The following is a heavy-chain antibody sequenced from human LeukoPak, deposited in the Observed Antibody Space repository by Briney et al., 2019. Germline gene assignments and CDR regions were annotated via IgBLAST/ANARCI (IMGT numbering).Heavy chain of an antibody. J-gene: IGHJ5*02. CDR2: IYDSGST. CDR3: ARDLFPFDP. Sequence: PSETLSLTCTVSGGSIRSSYYYWGWIRQPPGKGLEWIGSIYDSGSTYYNPSLKSRVTISLDTSKNQFSLKLSSVTAADTAVYYCARDLFPFDPWGQGTLVTVSS. CDR1: GGSIRSSYYY. V-gene: IGHV4-39*07.